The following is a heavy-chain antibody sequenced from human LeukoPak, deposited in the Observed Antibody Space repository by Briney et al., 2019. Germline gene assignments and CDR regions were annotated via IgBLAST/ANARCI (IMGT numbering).Heavy chain of an antibody. J-gene: IGHJ5*02. CDR2: IYYSGST. CDR3: ARPVVGATTGNWFDP. D-gene: IGHD1-26*01. V-gene: IGHV4-39*01. Sequence: SETLSLTCTVSGVSISSSSYYWGWLRQPPGKGLEWIGSIYYSGSTYYNPSLKSRVTISVDTSKNQFSLKLSSVTAADTAVYYCARPVVGATTGNWFDPWGQGTLVTVSS. CDR1: GVSISSSSYY.